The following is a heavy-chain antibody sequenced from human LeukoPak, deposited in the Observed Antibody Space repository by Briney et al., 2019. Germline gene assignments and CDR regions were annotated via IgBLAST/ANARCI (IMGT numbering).Heavy chain of an antibody. CDR1: GFTFSSYE. CDR3: ARDWTRPGTVTLGY. V-gene: IGHV3-48*03. D-gene: IGHD4-17*01. Sequence: GGSLRLSCAASGFTFSSYEMDWVRQAPGKGLGWVSKISSSGSTIYYADSVKGRFTISRDNAKNSLNLQMNSLRAEDTAVYYCARDWTRPGTVTLGYWGQGTLVTVSS. CDR2: ISSSGSTI. J-gene: IGHJ4*02.